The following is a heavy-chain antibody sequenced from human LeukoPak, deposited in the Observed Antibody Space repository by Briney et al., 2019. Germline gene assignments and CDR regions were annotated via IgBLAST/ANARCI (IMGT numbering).Heavy chain of an antibody. CDR1: GFTFSSYG. D-gene: IGHD6-13*01. CDR2: ISGSGDST. J-gene: IGHJ6*03. V-gene: IGHV3-23*01. CDR3: ARVSNGYSSSWYGSFHYYYYMDV. Sequence: PGGSLRLSCAASGFTFSSYGMSWVRQAPGKGLEWVSAISGSGDSTYYADSVKGRFTISRDNSKNTLYLQMNRLRAEDTAVYYCARVSNGYSSSWYGSFHYYYYMDVWGKGTTVTISS.